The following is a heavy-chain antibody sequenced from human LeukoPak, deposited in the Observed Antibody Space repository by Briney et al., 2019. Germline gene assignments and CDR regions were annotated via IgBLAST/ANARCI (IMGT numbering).Heavy chain of an antibody. V-gene: IGHV1-69*06. J-gene: IGHJ3*02. CDR3: ARDRTPDAFDI. CDR1: GGTFSSYA. Sequence: GASVKVSCKASGGTFSSYAISWVRQATGQGLEWMGGIIPIFGRAHYAQKFQGRVTITADKSTSTAYMELSSLRSEDTAVYYCARDRTPDAFDIWGQGTMVTVSS. CDR2: IIPIFGRA.